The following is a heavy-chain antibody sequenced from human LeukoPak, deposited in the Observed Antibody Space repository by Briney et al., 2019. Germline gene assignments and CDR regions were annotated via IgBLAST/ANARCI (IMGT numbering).Heavy chain of an antibody. CDR3: ARDILSGSYSI. V-gene: IGHV3-53*01. CDR1: GFTVSSNY. CDR2: IYSGGST. Sequence: GGSLRLSCAASGFTVSSNYMSWVRQAPGKGLEWVSVIYSGGSTYYADSVKGRFTISRDNSKNTLYLHMTSLRAEATAVYYCARDILSGSYSIWGQGTMVTVSS. D-gene: IGHD1-26*01. J-gene: IGHJ3*02.